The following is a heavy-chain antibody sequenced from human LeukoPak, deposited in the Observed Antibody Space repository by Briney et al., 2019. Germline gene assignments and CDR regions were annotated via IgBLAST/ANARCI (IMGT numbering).Heavy chain of an antibody. J-gene: IGHJ4*02. D-gene: IGHD5-18*01. Sequence: SQTLSLTCAISGDSVSSNSAAWNWIRQSPSRGLEWLGRTNYRSKWYNDYAVSVKSRITINPDTSKNQFSLQLNSVTPEDTAVYYCARVTILRGYSYGAFDYWGQGTLVTVSS. CDR1: GDSVSSNSAA. CDR2: TNYRSKWYN. V-gene: IGHV6-1*01. CDR3: ARVTILRGYSYGAFDY.